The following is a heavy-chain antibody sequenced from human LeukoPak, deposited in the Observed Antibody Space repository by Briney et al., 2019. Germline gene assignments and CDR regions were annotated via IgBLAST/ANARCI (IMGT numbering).Heavy chain of an antibody. CDR1: GFTFSSYD. D-gene: IGHD6-19*01. CDR3: ARATYSSGWYDY. Sequence: GGSLRLSCAASGFTFSSYDMHWVRQAPGKGLEWVAVIWYDGSNKYYADSVKGRFTISRDNSKNTLYLQMNSLRAEDTAVYYCARATYSSGWYDYWGQGTLVTVSS. CDR2: IWYDGSNK. V-gene: IGHV3-33*01. J-gene: IGHJ4*02.